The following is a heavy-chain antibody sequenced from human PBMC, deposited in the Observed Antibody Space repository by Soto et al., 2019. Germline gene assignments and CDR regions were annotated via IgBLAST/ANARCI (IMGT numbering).Heavy chain of an antibody. CDR3: AREYYYDSSGYPWYFDL. CDR1: GFTVSSNY. V-gene: IGHV3-66*01. Sequence: QLGGPLRLSCAASGFTVSSNYMSWVRQAPGKGLEWVSVIYSGGSTYYADSVKGRFTISRDNSKNTLYLQMNSLRAEDTAVYYCAREYYYDSSGYPWYFDLWGRGTLVTVSS. D-gene: IGHD3-22*01. J-gene: IGHJ2*01. CDR2: IYSGGST.